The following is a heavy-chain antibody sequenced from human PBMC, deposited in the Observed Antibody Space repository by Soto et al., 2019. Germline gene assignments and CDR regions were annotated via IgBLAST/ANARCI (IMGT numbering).Heavy chain of an antibody. J-gene: IGHJ3*02. V-gene: IGHV4-39*01. CDR2: IYYSGST. D-gene: IGHD2-2*01. CDR3: ARPLVVPAAPEELRSAYGAFDI. Sequence: QLQLQESGPGLVKPSETLSLTCTVSGGSISSSSYYWGWIRQPPGKGLEWIGSIYYSGSTYYNPSLKSRVTISVDTSKNQFSLKLSSVTAADTAVYYCARPLVVPAAPEELRSAYGAFDIWGQGTMVTVSS. CDR1: GGSISSSSYY.